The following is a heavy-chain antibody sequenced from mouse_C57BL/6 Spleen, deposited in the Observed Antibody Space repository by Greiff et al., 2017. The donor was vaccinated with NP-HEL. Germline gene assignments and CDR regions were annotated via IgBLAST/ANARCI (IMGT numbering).Heavy chain of an antibody. Sequence: EVKVVESGGGLVKPGGSLKLSCAASGFTFSDYGMHWVRQAPEKGLEWVAYISSGSSTIYYADTVKGRFTISRDNAKNTLFLQMTSLRSEDTAMYYCAKSMVTTGSFPSYYAMDYWGQGTSVTVSS. CDR1: GFTFSDYG. CDR2: ISSGSSTI. D-gene: IGHD2-2*01. CDR3: AKSMVTTGSFPSYYAMDY. V-gene: IGHV5-17*01. J-gene: IGHJ4*01.